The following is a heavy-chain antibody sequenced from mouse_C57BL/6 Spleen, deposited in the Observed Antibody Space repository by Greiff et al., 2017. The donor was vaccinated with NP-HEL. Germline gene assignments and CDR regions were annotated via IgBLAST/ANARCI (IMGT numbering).Heavy chain of an antibody. Sequence: VQVVESGPGLVQPSQSLSITCTVSGFSLTSYGVHWVRQPPGKGLEWLGVIWSGGSTDYNAAFISRLSISKDNSKSQVFFKMNSLQADDTAIYYCAKERGDYDGGFAYWGQGTLVTVSA. D-gene: IGHD2-4*01. J-gene: IGHJ3*01. CDR3: AKERGDYDGGFAY. CDR2: IWSGGST. CDR1: GFSLTSYG. V-gene: IGHV2-4*01.